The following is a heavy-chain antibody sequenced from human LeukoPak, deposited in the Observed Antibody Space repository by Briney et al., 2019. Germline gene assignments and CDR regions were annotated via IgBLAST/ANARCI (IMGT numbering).Heavy chain of an antibody. CDR1: GYSFTSYW. J-gene: IGHJ6*02. CDR3: ARHLVAATFNGMDV. V-gene: IGHV5-10-1*01. D-gene: IGHD2-15*01. CDR2: IDPSDYYT. Sequence: GESLRISCKCFGYSFTSYWISWVRQMPGEGLEWMGRIDPSDYYTSYSQSFQAHVHISADKSISTAYLQWSSLKASDTAMYYCARHLVAATFNGMDVWGQGTTVTVSS.